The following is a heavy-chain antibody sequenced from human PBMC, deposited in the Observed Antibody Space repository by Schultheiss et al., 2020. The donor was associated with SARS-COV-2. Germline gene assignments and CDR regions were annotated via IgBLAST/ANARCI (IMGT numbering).Heavy chain of an antibody. V-gene: IGHV4-39*01. D-gene: IGHD2-21*02. Sequence: SETLSLTCAVSGGSITSDDHYWGWVRQPPGKGLEWIGSIYHSGSTYYNPSLKSRVTIVVDTSKNQFSLSLTSVTAADTAVYYCAQEQCGGDCYSGYNWFDPWGQGTLVTVSS. CDR1: GGSITSDDHY. J-gene: IGHJ5*02. CDR3: AQEQCGGDCYSGYNWFDP. CDR2: IYHSGST.